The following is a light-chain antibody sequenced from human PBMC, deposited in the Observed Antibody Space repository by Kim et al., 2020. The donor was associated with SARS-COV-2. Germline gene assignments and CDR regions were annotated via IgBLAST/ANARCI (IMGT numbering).Light chain of an antibody. V-gene: IGKV1-8*01. CDR1: QGISSY. CDR2: AAS. Sequence: ASAGDRVTITCRASQGISSYVAWYQQKPGKAPKLLIYAASTLQSGVPSRFSGSGSGTDFTLTISCLQSEDFATYYCLQYYDYPRTFGQGTKVDIK. J-gene: IGKJ1*01. CDR3: LQYYDYPRT.